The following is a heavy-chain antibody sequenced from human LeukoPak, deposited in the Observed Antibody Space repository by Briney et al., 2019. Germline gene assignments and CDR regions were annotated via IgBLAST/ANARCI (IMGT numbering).Heavy chain of an antibody. D-gene: IGHD5-24*01. J-gene: IGHJ4*02. CDR2: IYYSGST. CDR3: ARGHHFRDCRDGYNYFY. CDR1: GGSISSSSYY. V-gene: IGHV4-39*07. Sequence: SETLSLTCTVSGGSISSSSYYWGWIRQPPGKGLEWIGSIYYSGSTYYNPSLKSRVTISVDTSKNQFSLKLSSVTAADTAVYYCARGHHFRDCRDGYNYFYWGQGTLVTVSS.